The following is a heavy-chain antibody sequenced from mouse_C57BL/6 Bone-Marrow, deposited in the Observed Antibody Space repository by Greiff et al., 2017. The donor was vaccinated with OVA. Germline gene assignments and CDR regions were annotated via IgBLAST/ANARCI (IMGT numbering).Heavy chain of an antibody. CDR3: ARHPFYYGSSYWYFDV. V-gene: IGHV5-6*02. J-gene: IGHJ1*03. D-gene: IGHD1-1*01. CDR2: ISSGGSYT. CDR1: GFTFSSYG. Sequence: VKLVESGGDLVKPGGSLKLSCAASGFTFSSYGMSWVRQTPDKRLEWVATISSGGSYTYYPDSVKGRFTISRDNAKNTLYLQMSSLKSEDTAMYYFARHPFYYGSSYWYFDVWGTGTTVTVSS.